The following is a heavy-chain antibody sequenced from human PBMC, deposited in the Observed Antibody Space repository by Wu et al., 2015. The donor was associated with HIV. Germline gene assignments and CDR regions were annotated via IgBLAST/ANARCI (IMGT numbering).Heavy chain of an antibody. J-gene: IGHJ3*02. CDR2: TNPTDGRS. D-gene: IGHD2-2*01. V-gene: IGHV1-2*02. Sequence: QVQLVQSGAEVKKPGASVKVSCKASGDTFTGYYVHWVRQAPGQGLEWMGWTNPTDGRSNFARKFKDRVTMTTDTSINTAYMELSRLRSDDTAIYYCARVVPALRHAFDIWGQGTMVTVSS. CDR3: ARVVPALRHAFDI. CDR1: GDTFTGYY.